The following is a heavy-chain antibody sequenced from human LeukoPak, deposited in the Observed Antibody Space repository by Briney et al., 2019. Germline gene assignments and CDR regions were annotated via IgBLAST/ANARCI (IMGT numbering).Heavy chain of an antibody. J-gene: IGHJ4*02. CDR2: MNPNSGNT. D-gene: IGHD2-21*02. V-gene: IGHV1-8*03. CDR1: GYTFTSYD. CDR3: ARASVYCGGDCPFDY. Sequence: GASVKVSCKASGYTFTSYDINWVRQATGQGLEWMGWMNPNSGNTGYAQKFQGRVTITRNTSISTAYMELSSLRSEDTAVYYCARASVYCGGDCPFDYWGQGTLVTVSS.